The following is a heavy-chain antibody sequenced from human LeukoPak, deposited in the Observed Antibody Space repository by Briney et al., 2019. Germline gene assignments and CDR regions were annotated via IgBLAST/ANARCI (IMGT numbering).Heavy chain of an antibody. CDR1: GGSISSGDYY. CDR3: ARPSGSTWYAYWFDP. Sequence: SQTLSLTCTVSGGSISSGDYYWSWIRQPPGKGLEWIGSIYYSGSTYYNPSLKSRVTMSVDTPKNQFSLKLSSVTAADTAVYYCARPSGSTWYAYWFDPWGQGTRVTVSS. D-gene: IGHD6-13*01. J-gene: IGHJ5*02. V-gene: IGHV4-39*07. CDR2: IYYSGST.